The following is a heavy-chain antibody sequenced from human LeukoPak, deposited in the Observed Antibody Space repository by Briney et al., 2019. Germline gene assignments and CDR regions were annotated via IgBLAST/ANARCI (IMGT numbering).Heavy chain of an antibody. CDR1: GFTFSNAW. CDR3: AKDPSRRHSWYGDWYFDL. Sequence: PGGSLRLSCAASGFTFSNAWMSWVRQAPGKGLEWVSYISSSSSTIYYADSVKGRFTISRDNAKNSLYLQMNSLRAEDTALYYCAKDPSRRHSWYGDWYFDLWGRGTLVTVSS. D-gene: IGHD6-13*01. V-gene: IGHV3-48*04. J-gene: IGHJ2*01. CDR2: ISSSSSTI.